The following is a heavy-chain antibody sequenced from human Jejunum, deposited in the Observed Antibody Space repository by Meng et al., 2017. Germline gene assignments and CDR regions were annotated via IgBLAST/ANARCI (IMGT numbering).Heavy chain of an antibody. CDR1: GDSVNSNSGY. CDR2: ISYSATT. J-gene: IGHJ5*02. D-gene: IGHD2-21*01. Sequence: QLQLEESGPGLVKPSETLSLTCTVSGDSVNSNSGYWGWIRQSPGKGLEWIGTISYSATTYYNPSLKTRVTISVDTSKNQVSLNLGSVTAADTGIYYCARPHTSAWGQGTLVTVSS. CDR3: ARPHTSA. V-gene: IGHV4-39*01.